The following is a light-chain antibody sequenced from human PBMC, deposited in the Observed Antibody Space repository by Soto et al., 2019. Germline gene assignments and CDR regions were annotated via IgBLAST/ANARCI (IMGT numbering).Light chain of an antibody. CDR1: SSDVGGYKY. V-gene: IGLV2-14*01. CDR2: EVS. CDR3: SSYTSSNTVV. J-gene: IGLJ2*01. Sequence: QSALTQPASVSGSPGQSITISCTGTSSDVGGYKYVSWYQQHPGKAPKLMIYEVSNRPSGVSNRFSGFKSGNTASLTISGLQAEDEADYYCSSYTSSNTVVFGGGTKLTVL.